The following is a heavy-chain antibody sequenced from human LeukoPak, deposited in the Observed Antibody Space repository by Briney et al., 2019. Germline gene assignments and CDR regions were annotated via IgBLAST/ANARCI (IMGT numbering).Heavy chain of an antibody. CDR1: GFTFDDYG. J-gene: IGHJ6*02. Sequence: GGSLRLSCAASGFTFDDYGMSWVRQAPGKGLEWVSGINWNGGSTGYADSVKGRFTISRDNSKNTLYLQMNSLRAEDTAVYYCARGAIQLWPRGMDVWGQGTTVTVSS. CDR3: ARGAIQLWPRGMDV. D-gene: IGHD5-18*01. V-gene: IGHV3-20*04. CDR2: INWNGGST.